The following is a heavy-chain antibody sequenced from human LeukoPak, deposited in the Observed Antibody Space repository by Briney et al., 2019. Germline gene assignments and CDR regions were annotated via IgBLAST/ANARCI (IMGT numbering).Heavy chain of an antibody. Sequence: SETLSLTCTVSGGSISSSSYYWGWIRQPPGKGLEWIGSIYYSGSTYYNPSLKSRVTISVDTSKNQFSLKLSSVTAADTAVYYCARGAAAADPADYWGQGTLVTVSS. CDR3: ARGAAAADPADY. J-gene: IGHJ4*02. D-gene: IGHD6-13*01. V-gene: IGHV4-39*01. CDR2: IYYSGST. CDR1: GGSISSSSYY.